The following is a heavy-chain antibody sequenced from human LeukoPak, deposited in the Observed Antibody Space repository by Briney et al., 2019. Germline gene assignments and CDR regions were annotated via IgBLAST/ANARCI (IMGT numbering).Heavy chain of an antibody. J-gene: IGHJ4*02. CDR3: ARVLIGLYYFDY. CDR1: GFTFSSYW. D-gene: IGHD2-15*01. Sequence: GGSLRLSCAASGFTFSSYWMSWVRQAPGKGLEWVANIKQDGSEKYYVDSVKGRFAISRDNAKNSLYLQMKSLRAEDTAVYYCARVLIGLYYFDYWGQGTLVTVSS. CDR2: IKQDGSEK. V-gene: IGHV3-7*01.